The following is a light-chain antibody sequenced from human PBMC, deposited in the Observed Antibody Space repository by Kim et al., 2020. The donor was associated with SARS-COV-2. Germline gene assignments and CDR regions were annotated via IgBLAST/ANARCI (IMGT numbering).Light chain of an antibody. J-gene: IGLJ3*02. V-gene: IGLV3-21*04. CDR2: YDS. Sequence: YELTQPPSVSVAPGKTARITCGGNNIGRKSVHWYQQKPGQAPVLVIYYDSDRPSGIPERFSGSNSGNTATLTISRVEAGDEADYYCQVWDSSSDHWVFGGGTQLTVL. CDR3: QVWDSSSDHWV. CDR1: NIGRKS.